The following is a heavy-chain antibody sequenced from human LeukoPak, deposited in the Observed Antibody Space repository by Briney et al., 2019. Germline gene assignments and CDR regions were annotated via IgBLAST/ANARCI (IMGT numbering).Heavy chain of an antibody. J-gene: IGHJ4*02. CDR2: IDQSGTT. D-gene: IGHD3-10*01. V-gene: IGHV4-38-2*02. CDR3: ARVPHYYFGYGYFDS. Sequence: SETLSLTCIVSDYSITSGYYWGWIRQPPGKGLEWIGEIDQSGTTNYNPSLKSRVSISVDTSKKQFSLTLTSMTAADTAVYYCARVPHYYFGYGYFDSWGQGTLVTVSS. CDR1: DYSITSGYY.